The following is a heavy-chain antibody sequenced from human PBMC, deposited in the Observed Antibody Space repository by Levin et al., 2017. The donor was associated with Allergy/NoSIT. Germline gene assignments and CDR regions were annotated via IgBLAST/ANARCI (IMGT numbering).Heavy chain of an antibody. CDR1: GFTFSSYS. J-gene: IGHJ4*02. V-gene: IGHV3-48*02. CDR3: ARVLIVGATAFDY. Sequence: GESLKISCAASGFTFSSYSMNWVRQAPGKGLEWVSYISSSSSTIYYADSVKGRFTISRDNAKNSLYLQMNSLRDEDTAVYYCARVLIVGATAFDYWGQGTLVTVSS. CDR2: ISSSSSTI. D-gene: IGHD1-26*01.